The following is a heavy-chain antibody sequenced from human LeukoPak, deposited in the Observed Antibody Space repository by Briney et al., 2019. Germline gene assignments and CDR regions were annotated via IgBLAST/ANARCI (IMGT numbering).Heavy chain of an antibody. Sequence: PSETLSLTCGVSGYPINNAYYWVWIRQPPGKGLEWIGSLYHPDSTYYNPSLKSRVTMSVGTSRNQFSLRLSFVTAADTAVYYCARQYDSYFYYYLDLWGTGTTVTVSS. J-gene: IGHJ6*03. CDR1: GYPINNAYY. V-gene: IGHV4-38-2*01. D-gene: IGHD2-2*01. CDR3: ARQYDSYFYYYLDL. CDR2: LYHPDST.